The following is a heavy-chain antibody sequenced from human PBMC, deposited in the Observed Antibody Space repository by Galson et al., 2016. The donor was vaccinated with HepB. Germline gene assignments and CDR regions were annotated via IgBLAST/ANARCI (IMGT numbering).Heavy chain of an antibody. CDR3: ARLVRGWGYGMDV. CDR1: GFTFSSYG. V-gene: IGHV4-34*01. CDR2: IHHSGTT. Sequence: LRLSCAASGFTFSSYGMHWVRQSPGKGLEWIGEIHHSGTTNNNPSLKSRLNMSVDKSKNQFSLKLASLTAADTAVYYCARLVRGWGYGMDVWGQGTTVTVSS. D-gene: IGHD7-27*01. J-gene: IGHJ6*02.